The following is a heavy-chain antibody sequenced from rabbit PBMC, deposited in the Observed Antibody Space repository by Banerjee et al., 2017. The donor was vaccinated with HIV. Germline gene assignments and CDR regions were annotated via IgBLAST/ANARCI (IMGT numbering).Heavy chain of an antibody. D-gene: IGHD8-1*01. CDR2: INTGSGSA. V-gene: IGHV1S40*01. J-gene: IGHJ4*01. CDR3: ARDRAGSGFYFNL. Sequence: RQAPGKGLEWIGCINTGSGSADYARWAKGRFTISKTSSTTVTLQMTSLTAADTATYFCARDRAGSGFYFNLWGQGTLFTVS.